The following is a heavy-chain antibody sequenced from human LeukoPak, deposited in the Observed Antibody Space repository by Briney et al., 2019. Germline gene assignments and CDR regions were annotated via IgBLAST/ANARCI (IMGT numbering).Heavy chain of an antibody. Sequence: PSGTLSLTCVVYGGSFSGYYWSWIRQSPGKGLEWIGEINHRGSTNYNPSLKRRVTISLDTSKNQFSLKLSSVTAADTAVYYCAKSLYGSGSYYNWFDPWGQGTLVTVSS. CDR2: INHRGST. CDR3: AKSLYGSGSYYNWFDP. V-gene: IGHV4-34*01. J-gene: IGHJ5*02. CDR1: GGSFSGYY. D-gene: IGHD3-10*01.